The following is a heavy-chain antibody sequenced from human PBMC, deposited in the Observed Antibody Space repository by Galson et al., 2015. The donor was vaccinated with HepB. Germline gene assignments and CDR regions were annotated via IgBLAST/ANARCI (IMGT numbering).Heavy chain of an antibody. CDR1: GYTFTSYG. J-gene: IGHJ6*02. D-gene: IGHD6-19*01. Sequence: SVKVSCKASGYTFTSYGISWVRQAPGQGLEWMGWISAYNGNTNYAQKLQGRVTMTTDTSTSTAYMELRSLRSDDTAVYYCARERSSGWYYYYYGMDVWGQGTTVTVSS. CDR2: ISAYNGNT. CDR3: ARERSSGWYYYYYGMDV. V-gene: IGHV1-18*01.